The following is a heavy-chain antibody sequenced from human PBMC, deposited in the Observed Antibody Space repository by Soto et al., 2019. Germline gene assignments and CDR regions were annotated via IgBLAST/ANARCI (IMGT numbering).Heavy chain of an antibody. CDR3: ARQEVDTAMVYYCSRMDV. CDR2: IIPIFGTA. D-gene: IGHD5-18*01. V-gene: IGHV1-69*06. Sequence: SVKVSCKASGGTFSSYAISGVRQAPGQGLEWMGGIIPIFGTANYAQKFQGRVTITADKSTSTAYMELSSLRSEDTAVYYCARQEVDTAMVYYCSRMDVWCQGTTVTVSS. CDR1: GGTFSSYA. J-gene: IGHJ6*02.